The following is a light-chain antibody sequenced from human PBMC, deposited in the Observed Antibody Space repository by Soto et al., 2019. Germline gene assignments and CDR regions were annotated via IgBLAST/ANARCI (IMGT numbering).Light chain of an antibody. CDR1: SSDVGTYNY. Sequence: QSVLTQPASVSGSPGQSITISCTGTSSDVGTYNYVSWYQHHPGKAPKLINYEVSNWPSGVSNRFSGSKYGSTASLTISGLQAEDEADYHCTSYTRDTALVFGTGTKVTVL. J-gene: IGLJ1*01. CDR3: TSYTRDTALV. CDR2: EVS. V-gene: IGLV2-14*01.